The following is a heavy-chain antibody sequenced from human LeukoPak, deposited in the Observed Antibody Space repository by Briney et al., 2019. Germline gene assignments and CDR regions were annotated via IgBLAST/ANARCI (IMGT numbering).Heavy chain of an antibody. CDR2: MNPSGST. D-gene: IGHD3-22*01. Sequence: SETLSLTCAVYGGSFSGYYWTWIRQTPEKGLEWIGEMNPSGSTSYNPSLKSRVTISVDTSKNQFSLKLSSVTAADTAVYYCARGRQDVTMIVVVMTAVSYYLDVWGKGTTVTV. J-gene: IGHJ6*03. CDR1: GGSFSGYY. CDR3: ARGRQDVTMIVVVMTAVSYYLDV. V-gene: IGHV4-34*01.